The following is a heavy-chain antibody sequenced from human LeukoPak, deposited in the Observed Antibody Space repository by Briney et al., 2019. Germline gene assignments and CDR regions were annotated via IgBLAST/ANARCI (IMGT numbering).Heavy chain of an antibody. D-gene: IGHD1-26*01. CDR2: IYHSGST. V-gene: IGHV4-38-2*02. J-gene: IGHJ4*02. Sequence: SETLSLTCTVSGYSISSGYYWGWIRQPPGKGLGWIGSIYHSGSTYYNPSLKSRVTISVDTSKNQFSLKLSSVTAADTAVYYCARVSGEWELAGGDYWGQGTLVTVSS. CDR1: GYSISSGYY. CDR3: ARVSGEWELAGGDY.